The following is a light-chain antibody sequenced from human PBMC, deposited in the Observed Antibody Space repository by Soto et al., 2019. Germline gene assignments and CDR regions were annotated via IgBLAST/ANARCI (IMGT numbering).Light chain of an antibody. CDR3: QQYNSYSA. J-gene: IGKJ1*01. V-gene: IGKV1-5*01. CDR1: QSISRW. CDR2: DAC. Sequence: DIHITHSTSTVSASIGHRVTITFRGSQSISRWLAWHQQTPRKAPKLLIYDACSLGSGVPSRFSGSESGTEFTLTISSLQPDYFATYYCQQYNSYSAFGHGTKVDIK.